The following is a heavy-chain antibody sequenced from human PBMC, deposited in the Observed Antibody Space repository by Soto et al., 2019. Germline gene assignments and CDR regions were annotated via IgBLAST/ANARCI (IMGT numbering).Heavy chain of an antibody. CDR1: GGTFSSYA. CDR2: IIPIFGTA. V-gene: IGHV1-69*13. D-gene: IGHD2-2*01. J-gene: IGHJ4*02. Sequence: PPASVKVSCKASGGTFSSYAISWVRQAPGQGLEWMGGIIPIFGTANYAQKFQGRVTITADESTITAYMELSSLRSEDTAVYYCAREGYCISTSCPEYGSYYFDYWGQGTLVTVSS. CDR3: AREGYCISTSCPEYGSYYFDY.